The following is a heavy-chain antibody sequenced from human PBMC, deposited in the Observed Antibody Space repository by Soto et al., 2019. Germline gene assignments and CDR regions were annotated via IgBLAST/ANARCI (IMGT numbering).Heavy chain of an antibody. J-gene: IGHJ4*02. CDR1: GFTFSSYE. CDR3: ARGPVVDTAMVFDY. CDR2: ISSSGSTI. V-gene: IGHV3-48*03. Sequence: GGSLRLSCAASGFTFSSYEMNWVRQAPGKGLEWVSYISSSGSTIYYADSVKGRFTISRDNAKNSLYLQMNSLRAEDTAVYYCARGPVVDTAMVFDYWGQGTLVTVSS. D-gene: IGHD5-18*01.